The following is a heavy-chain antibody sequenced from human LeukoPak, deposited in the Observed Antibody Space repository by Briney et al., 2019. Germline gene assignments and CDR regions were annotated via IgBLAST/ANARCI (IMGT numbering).Heavy chain of an antibody. J-gene: IGHJ4*02. Sequence: PSETLSLTCTVSGGSISSSSYYWGWIRQPPGKGLEWIGSIYYSGSTYYNPSLKSRVIISVDTSKNQFSLKLSSVTAADTAVYYCARVKRGVVIPYPFDYWGQGTLVTVSS. CDR3: ARVKRGVVIPYPFDY. CDR2: IYYSGST. D-gene: IGHD3-3*01. V-gene: IGHV4-39*07. CDR1: GGSISSSSYY.